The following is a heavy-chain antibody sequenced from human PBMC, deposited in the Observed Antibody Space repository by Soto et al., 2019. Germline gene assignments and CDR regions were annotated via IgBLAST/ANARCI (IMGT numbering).Heavy chain of an antibody. D-gene: IGHD1-26*01. Sequence: QVQLVQSGAEVKKPGSSVKVSCKASGGTFSNYAISWVRQAPGQGLEWMGGIIPIFGITNYAQKFQGRVTMTANKATSTAYMELSSLRSADTAVYYCARVWGVSGHYYIFDYWGQGTLVTVSS. CDR1: GGTFSNYA. V-gene: IGHV1-69*17. J-gene: IGHJ4*02. CDR2: IIPIFGIT. CDR3: ARVWGVSGHYYIFDY.